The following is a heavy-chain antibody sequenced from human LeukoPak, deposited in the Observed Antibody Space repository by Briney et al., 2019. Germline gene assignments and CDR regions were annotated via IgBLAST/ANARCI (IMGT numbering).Heavy chain of an antibody. Sequence: KTSETLSLTCTVSGGSISSGSYYWSWIRQPAGKGLEWIGGINTSGRTNYNPSLESRVTISVDTSKNQFSLNLSSVTAADTAVYYCARTLLPATRGAFDIWGQGTMVTVSS. J-gene: IGHJ3*02. CDR1: GGSISSGSYY. D-gene: IGHD2-2*01. V-gene: IGHV4-61*02. CDR3: ARTLLPATRGAFDI. CDR2: INTSGRT.